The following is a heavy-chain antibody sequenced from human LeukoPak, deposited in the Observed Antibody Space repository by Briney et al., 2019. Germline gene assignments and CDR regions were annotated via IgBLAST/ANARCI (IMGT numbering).Heavy chain of an antibody. CDR3: AKLVGTGMTPTDY. Sequence: PGGSLRLSCAASGFTFSNYAMNWVRQAPGKGLEWVSVIRGDGSNKDYADSVKGRFTISRDNSKNTLYLQMNRLRAEDTAMYYCAKLVGTGMTPTDYWGQGTLVTVSA. V-gene: IGHV3-33*03. J-gene: IGHJ4*02. CDR1: GFTFSNYA. CDR2: IRGDGSNK. D-gene: IGHD1-1*01.